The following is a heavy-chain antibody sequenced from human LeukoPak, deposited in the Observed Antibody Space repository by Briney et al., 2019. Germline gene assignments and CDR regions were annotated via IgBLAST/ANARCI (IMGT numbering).Heavy chain of an antibody. Sequence: PGRSLRPSCAASGFTFDDYAMHWVRQAPGKGLEWVSGISWNSGSIGYADSVKGRFTISRDNSKNTLYLQMNSLRAEDTAVYYCAKETTDDYGDPGAFDIWGQGTMVTVSS. D-gene: IGHD4-17*01. CDR3: AKETTDDYGDPGAFDI. V-gene: IGHV3-9*01. CDR2: ISWNSGSI. CDR1: GFTFDDYA. J-gene: IGHJ3*02.